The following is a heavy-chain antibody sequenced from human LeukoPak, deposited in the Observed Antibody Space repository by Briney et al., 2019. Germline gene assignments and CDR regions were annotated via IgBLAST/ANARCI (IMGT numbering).Heavy chain of an antibody. D-gene: IGHD2-15*01. J-gene: IGHJ4*02. CDR1: GYTFTSYG. Sequence: ASVKVSCKASGYTFTSYGISWVRQAPGQGLEWMGWINPNSGGTNYAQKFQGRVTMTRDTSISTAYMELSRLRSDDTAVYYCARDLHDIVVVVAATGPAGYWGQGTLVTVSS. CDR3: ARDLHDIVVVVAATGPAGY. V-gene: IGHV1-2*02. CDR2: INPNSGGT.